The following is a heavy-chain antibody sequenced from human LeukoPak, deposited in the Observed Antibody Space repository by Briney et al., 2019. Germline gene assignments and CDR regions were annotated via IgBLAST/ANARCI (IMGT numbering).Heavy chain of an antibody. J-gene: IGHJ4*02. CDR1: GASLNDYY. Sequence: SETLSLTCTVPGASLNDYYWSWIRQPPGKALEWIGFIHSSGSANSNPSLTSRVTISIDTSKNQFSLNLRSLTAADTAVYFCASGAADGYTFGFDYWGQGTPAAVSS. V-gene: IGHV4-59*12. CDR2: IHSSGSA. D-gene: IGHD5-24*01. CDR3: ASGAADGYTFGFDY.